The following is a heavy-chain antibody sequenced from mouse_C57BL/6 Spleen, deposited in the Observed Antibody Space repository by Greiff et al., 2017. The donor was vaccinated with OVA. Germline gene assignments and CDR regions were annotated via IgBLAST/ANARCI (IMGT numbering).Heavy chain of an antibody. D-gene: IGHD2-4*01. V-gene: IGHV1-26*01. Sequence: EVKLQESGPELVKPGASVKISCKASGYTFTDYYMNWVKQSHGKSLEWIGDINPNNGGTSYNQKFKGKATLTVDKSSSTAYMELRSLTSEDSAVYYCARRGYYDYDAWFAYWGQGTLVTVSA. J-gene: IGHJ3*01. CDR2: INPNNGGT. CDR3: ARRGYYDYDAWFAY. CDR1: GYTFTDYY.